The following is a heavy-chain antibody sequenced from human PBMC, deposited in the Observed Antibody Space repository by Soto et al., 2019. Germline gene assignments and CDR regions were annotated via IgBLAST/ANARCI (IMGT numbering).Heavy chain of an antibody. Sequence: QVQLQQWGAGLLKPSETLSLTCAVYGGSFSGYYWSWIRQPPGQGLEWIGEINHSGSTNYNPSLTSQVTISVDTSKNPFALKLSSVTAADTAVYYSARAPNWLIAARRFDYWGQGTLATVSS. CDR1: GGSFSGYY. V-gene: IGHV4-34*01. D-gene: IGHD6-6*01. J-gene: IGHJ4*02. CDR3: ARAPNWLIAARRFDY. CDR2: INHSGST.